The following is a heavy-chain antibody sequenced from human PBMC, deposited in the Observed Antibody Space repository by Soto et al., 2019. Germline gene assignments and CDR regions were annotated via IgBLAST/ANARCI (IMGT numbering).Heavy chain of an antibody. V-gene: IGHV3-33*01. CDR2: IWYDGSNK. J-gene: IGHJ4*02. CDR1: GFTFSSYG. Sequence: GGSLRLSCAASGFTFSSYGMHWVRQAPGKGLEWVAVIWYDGSNKYYADSVKGRFTISRDNSKNTLYLQMNSLRAEDTAVYYCARDTYYYDSSGYWTFDYWGQGTLVTVSS. D-gene: IGHD3-22*01. CDR3: ARDTYYYDSSGYWTFDY.